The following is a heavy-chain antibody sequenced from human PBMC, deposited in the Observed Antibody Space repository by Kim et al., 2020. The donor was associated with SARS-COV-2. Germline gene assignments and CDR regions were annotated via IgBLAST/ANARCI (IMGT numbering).Heavy chain of an antibody. CDR3: ARDGRGQDIVVVPAATDPTLGFDP. Sequence: SVKVSCKASGGTFSSYAISWVRQAPGQGLEWMGGIIPIFGTANYAQKFQGRVTITADESTSTAYMELSSLRSEDTAVYYCARDGRGQDIVVVPAATDPTLGFDPWGQGTLVTVSS. J-gene: IGHJ5*02. CDR1: GGTFSSYA. D-gene: IGHD2-2*01. V-gene: IGHV1-69*13. CDR2: IIPIFGTA.